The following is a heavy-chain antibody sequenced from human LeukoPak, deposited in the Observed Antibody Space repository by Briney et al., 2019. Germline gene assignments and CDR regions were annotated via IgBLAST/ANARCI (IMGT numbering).Heavy chain of an antibody. V-gene: IGHV3-74*03. CDR3: ATPGIRDQYDFDR. J-gene: IGHJ4*02. CDR2: INPDGSSA. D-gene: IGHD6-13*01. CDR1: RFTLSSYW. Sequence: GESLRLSCAASRFTLSSYWMRWVRQAPGKGLVWVSRINPDGSSATYADSVKGRFTISRDNVKNTVYLQMNSLRAEDTAVYYCATPGIRDQYDFDRWGQGTLVIVSS.